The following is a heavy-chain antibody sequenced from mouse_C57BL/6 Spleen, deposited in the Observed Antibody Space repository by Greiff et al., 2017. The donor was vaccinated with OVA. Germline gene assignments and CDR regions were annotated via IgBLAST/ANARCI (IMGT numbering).Heavy chain of an antibody. CDR2: ISNGGGST. J-gene: IGHJ4*01. Sequence: EVKLVESGGGLVQPGGSLKLSCAASGFTFSDYYMYWVRQTPEKRLEWVAYISNGGGSTYYPDTVKGRFTISSDNAKNTLYLQMSRLKSEDTAMYYCARRGDYCYAMDYWGQGTSVTVSS. V-gene: IGHV5-12*01. CDR3: ARRGDYCYAMDY. CDR1: GFTFSDYY.